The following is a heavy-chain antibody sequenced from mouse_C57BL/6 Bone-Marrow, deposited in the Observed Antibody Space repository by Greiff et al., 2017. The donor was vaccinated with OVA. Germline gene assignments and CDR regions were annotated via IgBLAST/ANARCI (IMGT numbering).Heavy chain of an antibody. CDR2: IHPNSGST. CDR3: ARSGNYSYAMDY. Sequence: QVQLQQPGAELVKPGASVKISCKASGYTFTSYWMHWVKQRPGQGLEWIGMIHPNSGSTNYNEKFKSKATLTVDKSSSTAYMQLSSLTSEDSAVYYCARSGNYSYAMDYWGQGTSVTVSS. V-gene: IGHV1-64*01. J-gene: IGHJ4*01. CDR1: GYTFTSYW. D-gene: IGHD2-1*01.